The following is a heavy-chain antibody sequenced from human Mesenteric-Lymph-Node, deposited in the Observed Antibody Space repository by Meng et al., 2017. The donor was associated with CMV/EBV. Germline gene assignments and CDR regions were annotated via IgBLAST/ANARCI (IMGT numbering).Heavy chain of an antibody. CDR2: ISGGGGT. J-gene: IGHJ4*02. CDR1: GFTFSNYA. Sequence: GESLKISCAASGFTFSNYAMSWVRQAPGKGLEWVSAISGGGGTYYADSVKGRFTISRDNSKNTLYLQMNSLRAEDTAVYYCAKDTMIVVVITTHFDYWGQGTLVTVSS. D-gene: IGHD3-22*01. CDR3: AKDTMIVVVITTHFDY. V-gene: IGHV3-23*01.